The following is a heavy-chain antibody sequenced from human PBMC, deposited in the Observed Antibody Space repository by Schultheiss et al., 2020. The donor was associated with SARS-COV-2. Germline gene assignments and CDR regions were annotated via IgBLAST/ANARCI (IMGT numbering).Heavy chain of an antibody. J-gene: IGHJ6*03. Sequence: GESLKISCAASGFTFSSYWMHWVRQVPGKGLVWVSRINGDGSTTSYADSVKGRFTISRDNAKNTLYLQMNSLRAEDTAVYYCARDSHARYMDVWGKGTTVTVSS. CDR1: GFTFSSYW. V-gene: IGHV3-74*01. CDR2: INGDGSTT. CDR3: ARDSHARYMDV.